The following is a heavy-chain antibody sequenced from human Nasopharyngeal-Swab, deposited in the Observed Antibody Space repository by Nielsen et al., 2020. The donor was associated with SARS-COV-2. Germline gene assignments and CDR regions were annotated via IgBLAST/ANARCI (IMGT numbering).Heavy chain of an antibody. CDR1: GYTFTSYA. J-gene: IGHJ6*02. CDR2: INTNTGNP. D-gene: IGHD6-13*01. CDR3: AREAAAGIVYGMDV. V-gene: IGHV7-4-1*02. Sequence: ASVKVFCKASGYTFTSYAMNWVRQAPGQGLEWMGWINTNTGNPTYAQGFTGRFVFSLDTSVSTAYLQISSLKAEDTAVYYCAREAAAGIVYGMDVWGQGTTVTVSS.